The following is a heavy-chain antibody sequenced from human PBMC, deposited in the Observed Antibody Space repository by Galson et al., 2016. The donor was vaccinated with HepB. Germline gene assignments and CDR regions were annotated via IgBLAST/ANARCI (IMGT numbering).Heavy chain of an antibody. Sequence: SETLSLTCVVYGESLSNSYWSWVRQPPGKGLEWTGEINRGGRTNYNPSLKSRVTISVDTSENHLSLKLSSVTAADTAVYYCARDSYVSGFDYWGQGTLVTVSS. D-gene: IGHD1-26*01. CDR3: ARDSYVSGFDY. CDR2: INRGGRT. J-gene: IGHJ4*02. V-gene: IGHV4-34*01. CDR1: GESLSNSY.